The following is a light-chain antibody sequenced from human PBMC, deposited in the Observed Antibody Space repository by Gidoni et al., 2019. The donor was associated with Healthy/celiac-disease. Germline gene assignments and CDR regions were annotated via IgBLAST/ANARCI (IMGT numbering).Light chain of an antibody. V-gene: IGKV3-20*01. CDR2: GAS. CDR3: QQYGSSPNT. J-gene: IGKJ2*01. CDR1: QSVSSSY. Sequence: EIVLTQSPGTLSLSQGARATLSCRASQSVSSSYLAWYQQKPGQAPRLLIYGASSRATGIPDRFSGSGSGTDFTLTISRLEPEDFAVYYCQQYGSSPNTFGQXTKLEIK.